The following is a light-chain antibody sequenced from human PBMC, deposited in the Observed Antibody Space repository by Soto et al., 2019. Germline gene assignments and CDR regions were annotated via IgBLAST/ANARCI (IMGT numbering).Light chain of an antibody. CDR2: EVS. CDR3: SSYTRSSTVV. Sequence: QSALTQPASVSGSPGQSITISCTGTSSDVGGYKYVSWYQQHPGKAPKLMIYEVSHRPSGVSNRFSGSKSGNTASLTISGLQAEDEADYYCSSYTRSSTVVFGGGTKVTVL. CDR1: SSDVGGYKY. V-gene: IGLV2-14*01. J-gene: IGLJ2*01.